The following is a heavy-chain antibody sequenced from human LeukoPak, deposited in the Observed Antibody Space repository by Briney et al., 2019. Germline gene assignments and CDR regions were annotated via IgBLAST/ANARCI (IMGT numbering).Heavy chain of an antibody. D-gene: IGHD5-18*01. Sequence: SVKVSCKTSGGTFSSSAITWVRQAPGQGLEWMGRIIPVLNITTYAQKFQGSVTITADTSTSTVYMELSSLRSEETVIYYCARDQGLTAPPPYGLDVWGQGTTVIVSS. J-gene: IGHJ6*02. CDR3: ARDQGLTAPPPYGLDV. V-gene: IGHV1-69*04. CDR1: GGTFSSSA. CDR2: IIPVLNIT.